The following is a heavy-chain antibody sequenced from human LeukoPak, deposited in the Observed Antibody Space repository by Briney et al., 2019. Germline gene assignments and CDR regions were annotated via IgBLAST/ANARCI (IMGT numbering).Heavy chain of an antibody. CDR3: ARDVISSGITIFGVVTIYFDY. J-gene: IGHJ4*02. CDR1: GGSISSSSYY. Sequence: PSETPSLTCTVSGGSISSSSYYWGWIRQPPGKGLEWIGSIYYSGSTYYNPSLKSRVTISVDTSKNQFSLKLSSVTAADTAVYYCARDVISSGITIFGVVTIYFDYWGQGTLVTVSS. CDR2: IYYSGST. D-gene: IGHD3-3*01. V-gene: IGHV4-39*07.